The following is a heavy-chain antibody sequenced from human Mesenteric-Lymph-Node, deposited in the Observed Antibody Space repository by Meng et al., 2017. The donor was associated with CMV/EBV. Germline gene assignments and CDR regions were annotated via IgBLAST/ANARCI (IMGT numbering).Heavy chain of an antibody. CDR2: IRYDGSNK. CDR3: AKVIDGSGSLVRSHYYYGMDV. CDR1: GFTFSSYG. V-gene: IGHV3-30*02. D-gene: IGHD3-10*01. J-gene: IGHJ6*02. Sequence: LTCAASGFTFSSYGMHWVRQAPGKGLEWVAFIRYDGSNKYYADSVKGRFTISRDNSKNTLYLQMNSLRAEDTAVYYCAKVIDGSGSLVRSHYYYGMDVWGQGTTVTVSS.